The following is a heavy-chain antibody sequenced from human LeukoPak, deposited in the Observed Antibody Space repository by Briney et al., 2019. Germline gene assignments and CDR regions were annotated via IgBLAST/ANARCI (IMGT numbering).Heavy chain of an antibody. J-gene: IGHJ4*02. Sequence: GGSLRLSCAASGFTFSSYAMHWVRQAPGKGLEWVAVISYDGSNKYYADSVKGRFTISRDNSKNTLYLQMNSLRAEDTAVYYCARAASRFWSGYYFDYWGQGTLVTVSS. D-gene: IGHD3-3*01. CDR3: ARAASRFWSGYYFDY. CDR2: ISYDGSNK. CDR1: GFTFSSYA. V-gene: IGHV3-30-3*01.